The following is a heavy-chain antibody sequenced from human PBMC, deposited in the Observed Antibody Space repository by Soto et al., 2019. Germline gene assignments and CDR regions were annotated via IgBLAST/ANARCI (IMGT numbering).Heavy chain of an antibody. Sequence: GGSLRLSCAASGFTFSSDPFSWVRLAPGTGQEWLSSIIGSGAESFFASSVRGRFTISRDNSKNTLYPQMNSLRSDDTAVYYYAKEDFKSHLAFQNCDQGSLGTVSS. CDR2: IIGSGAES. V-gene: IGHV3-23*01. D-gene: IGHD3-3*01. CDR1: GFTFSSDP. J-gene: IGHJ1*01. CDR3: AKEDFKSHLAFQN.